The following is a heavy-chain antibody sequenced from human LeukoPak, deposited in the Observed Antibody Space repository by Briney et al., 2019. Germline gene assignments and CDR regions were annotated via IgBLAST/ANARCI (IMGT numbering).Heavy chain of an antibody. J-gene: IGHJ6*02. CDR3: AKRLKYNYYVMDV. V-gene: IGHV3-23*01. CDR2: ICGIGGYS. CDR1: GFTSSDFA. Sequence: GGSLRLSCAASGFTSSDFARSGVRRAPGRGLGWASVICGIGGYSYHAASLKGGFTISRDNSKNTLFLQMNILRGEDTPINSFAKRLKYNYYVMDVWGQGTTVTVSS. D-gene: IGHD3-22*01.